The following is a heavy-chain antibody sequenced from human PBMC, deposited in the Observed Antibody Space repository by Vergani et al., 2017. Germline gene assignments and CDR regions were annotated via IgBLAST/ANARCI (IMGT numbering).Heavy chain of an antibody. CDR2: INPSGGHT. J-gene: IGHJ4*02. V-gene: IGHV1-46*03. Sequence: QVQVVQSGAEVKKSGASGKVSCKTSGYTFSNYYMHWFRQAPGQGLEWMGIINPSGGHTNYAQKFQGRVTMTRDTSTSTVYMELSSLRSEDTAIYYFARGYYGILTGYRYWGQGTLVTVSA. CDR1: GYTFSNYY. D-gene: IGHD3-9*01. CDR3: ARGYYGILTGYRY.